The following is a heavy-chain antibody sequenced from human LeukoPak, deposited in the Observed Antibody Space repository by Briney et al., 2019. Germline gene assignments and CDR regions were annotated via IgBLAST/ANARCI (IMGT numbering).Heavy chain of an antibody. Sequence: ASVKVSCKASGYTFTGYYMHWVRQAPGQGLEWMGRINPNSGGTNYAQKFQGRVTMTRDTSISTAYMELSRLRSDDTAVYYCARDPEGSSDAFDIWGKGTMVTVSS. CDR2: INPNSGGT. CDR3: ARDPEGSSDAFDI. J-gene: IGHJ3*02. D-gene: IGHD6-6*01. CDR1: GYTFTGYY. V-gene: IGHV1-2*06.